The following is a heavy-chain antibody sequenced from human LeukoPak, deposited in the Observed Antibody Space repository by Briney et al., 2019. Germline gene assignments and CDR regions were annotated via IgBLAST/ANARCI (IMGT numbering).Heavy chain of an antibody. Sequence: GESLKISCKGSGYSFTSYWIGWVRQLPGKGLEWMGIIYPGDSDTRYSPSFQGQVTISADKSISTAYLQWSSLKASDTAMYYCASSGASSGHYYYGMDVWGQGTTVTVSS. CDR2: IYPGDSDT. CDR1: GYSFTSYW. V-gene: IGHV5-51*01. D-gene: IGHD6-19*01. CDR3: ASSGASSGHYYYGMDV. J-gene: IGHJ6*02.